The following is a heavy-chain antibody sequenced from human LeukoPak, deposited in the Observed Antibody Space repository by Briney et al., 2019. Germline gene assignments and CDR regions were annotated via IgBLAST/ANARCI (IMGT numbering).Heavy chain of an antibody. J-gene: IGHJ6*02. CDR2: MNPNSGNT. Sequence: ASVKVSCTASGYTFTSYDINWVRQATGQGLEWMGWMNPNSGNTGYAQKFQGRVTMTRNTSISTAYMELSSLRSEDTAVYYCARGSLLWFGELIDPPYYGMDVWGQGTTVTVSS. CDR3: ARGSLLWFGELIDPPYYGMDV. V-gene: IGHV1-8*01. CDR1: GYTFTSYD. D-gene: IGHD3-10*01.